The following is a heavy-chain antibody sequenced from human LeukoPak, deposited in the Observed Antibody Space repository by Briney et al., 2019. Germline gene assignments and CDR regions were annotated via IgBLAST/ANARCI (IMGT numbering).Heavy chain of an antibody. Sequence: GGSLRLSCAASGSTFSSYSMNWVRQAPGKGLEWVSSISSSSSYIYYADSVKGRFTISRDTAKNSLYLQMSSLRAEDTAVYYCARESLNYYDSSGYYLYYYYMDVWGKGTTVTVSS. D-gene: IGHD3-22*01. CDR2: ISSSSSYI. CDR3: ARESLNYYDSSGYYLYYYYMDV. V-gene: IGHV3-21*01. J-gene: IGHJ6*03. CDR1: GSTFSSYS.